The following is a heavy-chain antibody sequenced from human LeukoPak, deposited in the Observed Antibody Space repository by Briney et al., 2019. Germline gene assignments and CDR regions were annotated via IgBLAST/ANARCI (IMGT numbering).Heavy chain of an antibody. Sequence: SETLSLTCTVSGGSISSYYWSWIRQPAGKGLEWIGRIYTSGSTNYNPSLKSRVTMSVDTSKNQFSLKLSSVTAADTAVDYCASARDYGVYLDVWGKGTTVTVSS. CDR2: IYTSGST. V-gene: IGHV4-4*07. CDR3: ASARDYGVYLDV. D-gene: IGHD4-17*01. J-gene: IGHJ6*04. CDR1: GGSISSYY.